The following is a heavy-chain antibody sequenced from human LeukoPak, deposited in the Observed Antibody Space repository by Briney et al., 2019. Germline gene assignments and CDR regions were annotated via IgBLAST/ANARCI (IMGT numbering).Heavy chain of an antibody. V-gene: IGHV4-61*01. J-gene: IGHJ4*02. D-gene: IGHD3-10*01. CDR1: GGSISSSSYY. CDR3: ARDDGSGSNPPFDY. Sequence: PSETLSLTCTVSGGSISSSSYYWSWIRQPPGKGLEWIGYIYYSGSTNYNPSLKSRVTISVDTSKNQFSLKLSSVTAADTAVYYCARDDGSGSNPPFDYWGQGTLVTVSS. CDR2: IYYSGST.